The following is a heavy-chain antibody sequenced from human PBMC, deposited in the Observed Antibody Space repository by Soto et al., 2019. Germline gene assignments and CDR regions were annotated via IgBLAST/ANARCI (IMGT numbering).Heavy chain of an antibody. Sequence: GGSLRLSCAASGFTVSSNYMSWVRQAPGKGLEWVSVIYSGGSTYYADSVKGRFTISRTNSKNTLYLQMNSLRAEDTAADYCAREVWESSTSSLYYYYMDVWGKGTTVTVSS. J-gene: IGHJ6*03. D-gene: IGHD2-2*01. CDR1: GFTVSSNY. CDR3: AREVWESSTSSLYYYYMDV. V-gene: IGHV3-53*04. CDR2: IYSGGST.